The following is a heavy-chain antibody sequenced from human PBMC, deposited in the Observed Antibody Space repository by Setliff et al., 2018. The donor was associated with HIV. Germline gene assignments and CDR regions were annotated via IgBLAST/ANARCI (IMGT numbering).Heavy chain of an antibody. D-gene: IGHD6-13*01. CDR1: GFAFSTYW. J-gene: IGHJ4*02. V-gene: IGHV3-74*01. Sequence: GGSLRLSCAASGFAFSTYWMHWVRQAPGKGLVWVARISADGNYIAYADSVKGRFTISRDNAKNTVFLQMNSLGVEDTALYYCGRDVHDAAADNWGRGTLVTVSS. CDR3: GRDVHDAAADN. CDR2: ISADGNYI.